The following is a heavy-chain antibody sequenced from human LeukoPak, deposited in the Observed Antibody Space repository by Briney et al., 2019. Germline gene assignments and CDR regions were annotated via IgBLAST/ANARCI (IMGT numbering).Heavy chain of an antibody. CDR1: GYTFSSYW. CDR2: INSDGSST. Sequence: GGSLRLSCAASGYTFSSYWMHWVRQAPGKGLVWVSRINSDGSSTSYADSVKGRFTISRDNAKNTLYLQMNSLRAEDTAVYYCARVMHCSSGWYFSSPCAFDIWGQGTMVTVSS. D-gene: IGHD6-13*01. J-gene: IGHJ3*02. CDR3: ARVMHCSSGWYFSSPCAFDI. V-gene: IGHV3-74*01.